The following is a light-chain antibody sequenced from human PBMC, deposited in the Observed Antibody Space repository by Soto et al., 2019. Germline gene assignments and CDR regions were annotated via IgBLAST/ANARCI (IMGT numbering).Light chain of an antibody. J-gene: IGKJ5*01. CDR2: GAS. V-gene: IGKV3-15*01. Sequence: EKILSNSLATLSVTPGEGTTLSCRASQSISSLLAWYQQRPGQAPRLLIYGASTRATGIPARFSGSGSGTDFTLTIGSLQSEDFAVYYCQQYSFFPSTFGQGTLLEI. CDR3: QQYSFFPST. CDR1: QSISSL.